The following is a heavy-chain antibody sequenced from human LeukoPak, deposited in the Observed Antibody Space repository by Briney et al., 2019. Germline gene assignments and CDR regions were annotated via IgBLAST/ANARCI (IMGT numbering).Heavy chain of an antibody. CDR2: INPNTGGT. CDR1: GYTFTGYY. V-gene: IGHV1-2*02. D-gene: IGHD3-9*01. Sequence: ASVTVSCKASGYTFTGYYMHWVRQAPGQGLEWMGWINPNTGGTKYAKKFQGRVTMTGDTSISTAYIELSSLRSDDTAVYYCARDRQSVYYDILTGYHKWGWFDRWGQGTLVTVSS. J-gene: IGHJ5*02. CDR3: ARDRQSVYYDILTGYHKWGWFDR.